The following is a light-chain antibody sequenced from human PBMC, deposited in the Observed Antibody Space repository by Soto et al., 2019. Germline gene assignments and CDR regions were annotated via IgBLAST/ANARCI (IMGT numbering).Light chain of an antibody. CDR1: SSDVGSYNY. CDR2: DVS. Sequence: QSALTQPASVPGSPGQSITISCTGTSSDVGSYNYVSWYQQHPAKAPKLVIYDVSNRPSGVSNRFSGSESGNTASLTISGLQSEDEADYYCSSYTSSSTRVFGGGTKLTVL. CDR3: SSYTSSSTRV. J-gene: IGLJ3*02. V-gene: IGLV2-14*01.